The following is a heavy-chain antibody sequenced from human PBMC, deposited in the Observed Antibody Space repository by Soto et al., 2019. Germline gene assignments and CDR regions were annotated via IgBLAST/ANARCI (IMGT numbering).Heavy chain of an antibody. D-gene: IGHD5-12*01. CDR1: GYTFINYH. CDR3: AKSPRGEMATD. V-gene: IGHV1-18*01. Sequence: QVQLVQSGGEVKKPGASVTVSCKASGYTFINYHITWVRQAPGQGLEWMAWINTYNGMTDYAQKFQGRVTMTRDTSTSTAYMELRNLGSDDTVVYFGAKSPRGEMATDWGQGTLVTVSS. CDR2: INTYNGMT. J-gene: IGHJ4*02.